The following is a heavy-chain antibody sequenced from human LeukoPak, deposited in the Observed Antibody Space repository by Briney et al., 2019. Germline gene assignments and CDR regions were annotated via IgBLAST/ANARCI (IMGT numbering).Heavy chain of an antibody. CDR2: INPKSGGT. V-gene: IGHV1-2*02. D-gene: IGHD3/OR15-3a*01. CDR1: GYTFTGHY. Sequence: GTSVKVSCRASGYTFTGHYLHWVRQAPGQGPEWMGWINPKSGGTNYAQKYQGRVTMTRDTSISTAYMEVSRLRSDDTAVYYCARDPGLKGSYWYFDLWGRGTLVTVSS. J-gene: IGHJ2*01. CDR3: ARDPGLKGSYWYFDL.